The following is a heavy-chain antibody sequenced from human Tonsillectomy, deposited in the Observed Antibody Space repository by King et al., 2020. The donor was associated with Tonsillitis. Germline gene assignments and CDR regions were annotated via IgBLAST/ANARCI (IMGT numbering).Heavy chain of an antibody. J-gene: IGHJ4*02. CDR3: ARRLFDSSGFTLGY. D-gene: IGHD3-22*01. CDR2: IIPIIGAG. V-gene: IGHV1-69*06. Sequence: QLVQSGAEVKKPGSSVKVSCKASGGTFSSHAISWVRQAPGQGLEWMGRIIPIIGAGNYAQKFQGRVTMTADKSTSTAYMELSSLRSEDTAVYYCARRLFDSSGFTLGYWGQGTLVTVSS. CDR1: GGTFSSHA.